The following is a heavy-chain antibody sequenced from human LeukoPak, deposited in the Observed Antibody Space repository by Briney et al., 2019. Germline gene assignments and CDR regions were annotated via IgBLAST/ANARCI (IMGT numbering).Heavy chain of an antibody. J-gene: IGHJ6*03. V-gene: IGHV4-30-2*01. CDR1: GGSISSGGYY. CDR2: IYHSGST. Sequence: SETLSLTCTVSGGSISSGGYYWSWIRQPPGKGLEWIGYIYHSGSTYYNPSLKSRVTISVDRSKNQFSLKLSSVTAADTAVYYCAREARNYYYYYMDVWGKGTTVTVSS. CDR3: AREARNYYYYYMDV.